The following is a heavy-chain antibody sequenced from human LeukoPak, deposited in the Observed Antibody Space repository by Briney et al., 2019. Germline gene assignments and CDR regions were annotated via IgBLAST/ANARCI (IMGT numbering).Heavy chain of an antibody. J-gene: IGHJ4*02. CDR2: ISYDGSNK. Sequence: GGSLRLSCAASGFTFSSYAMHWVRQAPGKGLEWVAVISYDGSNKYYADPVKGRFTISRDNSKNTLYLQMNSLRAEDTAVYYCARDPIHSGSYPVDLDYWGQGTLVTVSS. V-gene: IGHV3-30*04. CDR1: GFTFSSYA. CDR3: ARDPIHSGSYPVDLDY. D-gene: IGHD1-26*01.